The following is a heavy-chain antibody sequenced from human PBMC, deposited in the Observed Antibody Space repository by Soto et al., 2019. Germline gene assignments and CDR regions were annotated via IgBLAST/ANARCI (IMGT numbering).Heavy chain of an antibody. Sequence: ASVKVSCKASGYTFTSYGISWVRQAPGQRLEWMGWINAGNGNTKYSQKFQGRVTITRDTSASTAYMELSSLRSEDTAVYYCARDRRTGMGWFDPWGQGTLVTV. CDR3: ARDRRTGMGWFDP. CDR2: INAGNGNT. J-gene: IGHJ5*02. V-gene: IGHV1-3*01. D-gene: IGHD1-1*01. CDR1: GYTFTSYG.